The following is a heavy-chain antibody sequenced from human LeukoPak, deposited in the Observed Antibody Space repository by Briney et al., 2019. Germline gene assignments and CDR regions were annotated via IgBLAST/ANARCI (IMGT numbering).Heavy chain of an antibody. Sequence: SETLSLTCTVSGGSISSYYWSWIRQPAGKGLEWIGRIYTSGSTNYNPSLKSRVTMSVDTSKNQFSLKLSSVTAADTAVYYCARVRCSSTSCYPENHFDYWGQGTLVTVSS. CDR2: IYTSGST. J-gene: IGHJ4*02. CDR1: GGSISSYY. D-gene: IGHD2-2*01. CDR3: ARVRCSSTSCYPENHFDY. V-gene: IGHV4-4*07.